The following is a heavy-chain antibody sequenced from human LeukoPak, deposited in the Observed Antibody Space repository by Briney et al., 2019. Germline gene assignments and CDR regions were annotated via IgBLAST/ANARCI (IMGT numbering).Heavy chain of an antibody. D-gene: IGHD3-22*01. CDR1: GGSIRSSYYY. J-gene: IGHJ4*02. CDR3: AQSPPYYYDSSGYLV. CDR2: IYDSGST. Sequence: SETLSLTRTVSGGSIRSSYYYWGWIRQPPGKGLEWIGSIYDSGSTYYNPSLKSRVTISVDTSKNQFSLKLSSVTAADTAVYYCAQSPPYYYDSSGYLVWGQGTLVTVSS. V-gene: IGHV4-39*07.